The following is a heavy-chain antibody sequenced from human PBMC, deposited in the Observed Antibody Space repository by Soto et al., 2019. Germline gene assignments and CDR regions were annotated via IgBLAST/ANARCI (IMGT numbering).Heavy chain of an antibody. CDR2: INAGNGNT. J-gene: IGHJ6*02. V-gene: IGHV1-3*01. CDR1: GYTFTSYA. D-gene: IGHD6-13*01. Sequence: ASVKVSCKASGYTFTSYAMHWVRQAPGQRLEWMGWINAGNGNTKYSQKFQGRVTITRDTSASTAYMELSSLRSEDTAVYYCARDRSSSWYSYYYGMDVWGQVTKVTVCS. CDR3: ARDRSSSWYSYYYGMDV.